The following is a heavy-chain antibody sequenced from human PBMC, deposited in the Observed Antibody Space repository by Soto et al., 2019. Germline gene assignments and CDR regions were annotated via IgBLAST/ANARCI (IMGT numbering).Heavy chain of an antibody. V-gene: IGHV3-23*01. CDR1: GFTFSTYA. CDR2: VSGTGGTT. CDR3: AKPPAVASTNSYSYGMDV. J-gene: IGHJ6*02. D-gene: IGHD6-19*01. Sequence: EVQLLESGGGLVQPGGSLRLSCAASGFTFSTYAMTWVRQAPGKGLEWVSSVSGTGGTTYYADSVKGRFTVSRDNSKNTLYLQMNSLRAEDTAVYYCAKPPAVASTNSYSYGMDVWGQGTTVTVSS.